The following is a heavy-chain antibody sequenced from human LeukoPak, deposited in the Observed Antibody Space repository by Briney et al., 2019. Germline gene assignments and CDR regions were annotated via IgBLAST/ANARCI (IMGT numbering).Heavy chain of an antibody. J-gene: IGHJ5*02. D-gene: IGHD3-16*01. CDR1: GFTFSNYA. CDR2: ISGSGDNT. V-gene: IGHV3-23*01. Sequence: GGSLRLSCAASGFTFSNYAMNWVRKAPGKGREWVSGISGSGDNTYYADSVKGRFTISRDNSKNTLYLQMNSLRAEDTAVYYCAKGGRGLKWFDPWGQGTLVTVSS. CDR3: AKGGRGLKWFDP.